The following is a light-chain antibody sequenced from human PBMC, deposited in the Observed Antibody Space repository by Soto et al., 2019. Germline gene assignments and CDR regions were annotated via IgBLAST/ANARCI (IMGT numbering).Light chain of an antibody. CDR3: QQYNNWPYT. CDR1: QRVSSN. V-gene: IGKV3-15*01. Sequence: EIVMTQSPATLSVSPGERVILSCRAIQRVSSNFAWYRQKPGQAPTLLIYGASTRATGIPAMFSGSGSGTELTPTIISLQSEDFAVYYCQQYNNWPYTFGQGTKLEIK. CDR2: GAS. J-gene: IGKJ2*01.